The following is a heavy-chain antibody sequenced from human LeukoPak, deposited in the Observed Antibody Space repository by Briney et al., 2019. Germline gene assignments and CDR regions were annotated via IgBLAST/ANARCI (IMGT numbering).Heavy chain of an antibody. Sequence: SETLSLTCTVSGGSISSSSYYWGWIRQPPGKGLEWIGSIYHSGSTNYNPSLKSRVTMSVDKSNNQFSLKLSSVTAADTAVYYCARAAVYYYSSGSYHKGGALDIWGQGTMVTVSS. CDR1: GGSISSSSYY. D-gene: IGHD3-10*01. CDR3: ARAAVYYYSSGSYHKGGALDI. J-gene: IGHJ3*02. CDR2: IYHSGST. V-gene: IGHV4-39*07.